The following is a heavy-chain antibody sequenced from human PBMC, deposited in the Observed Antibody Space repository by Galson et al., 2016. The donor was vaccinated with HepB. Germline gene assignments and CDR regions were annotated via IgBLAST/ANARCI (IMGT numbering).Heavy chain of an antibody. CDR2: INWTGGST. CDR1: GFTFLNHG. V-gene: IGHV3-20*04. J-gene: IGHJ4*02. CDR3: ARESGDFDGGYIYLDY. D-gene: IGHD2-21*02. Sequence: SLRLSCAASGFTFLNHGFNWVRQAPGKGLEWVSSINWTGGSTAYADSVKGRFTISRDNAKNSLYLQMNRLRADDTALYFCARESGDFDGGYIYLDYWGQGTLVTASS.